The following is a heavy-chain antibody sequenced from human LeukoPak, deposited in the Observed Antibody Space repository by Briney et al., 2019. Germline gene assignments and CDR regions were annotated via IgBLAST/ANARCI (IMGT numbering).Heavy chain of an antibody. CDR3: AKDHLVVGASSFDY. J-gene: IGHJ4*02. Sequence: PGGSLRLSCAASGFTFSSYGMQWVRQAPGKGLEWVAVIWYDGSNKYSADSVKGRFTISRDNSKNTLYLQMNSLRAEDTALYYCAKDHLVVGASSFDYWGQGTLVTVSS. D-gene: IGHD1-26*01. V-gene: IGHV3-30*02. CDR1: GFTFSSYG. CDR2: IWYDGSNK.